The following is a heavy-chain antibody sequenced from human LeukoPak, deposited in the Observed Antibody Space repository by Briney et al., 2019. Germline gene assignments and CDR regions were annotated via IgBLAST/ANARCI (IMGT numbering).Heavy chain of an antibody. V-gene: IGHV4-59*08. J-gene: IGHJ5*02. Sequence: PSETLSLTCTVSGGSISSYYWSWIRQPPGRGLEWIGYIYYSGSTNYNPSLKSRVTISVGTSKNQFSLKLSSVTAADTAVYYCAGTPYDFWSGPLGWFDPWGQGTLVTVSS. CDR3: AGTPYDFWSGPLGWFDP. CDR2: IYYSGST. D-gene: IGHD3-3*01. CDR1: GGSISSYY.